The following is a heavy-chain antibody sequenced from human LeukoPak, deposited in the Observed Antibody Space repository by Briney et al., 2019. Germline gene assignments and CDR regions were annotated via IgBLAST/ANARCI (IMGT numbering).Heavy chain of an antibody. V-gene: IGHV6-1*01. CDR1: GDIVSSNSAA. CDR2: TFYRSKWYN. CDR3: ARDSAADNYYYYYMDV. Sequence: SQTLSLTCAISGDIVSSNSAAWNWIRQSPSRGLEWLGRTFYRSKWYNDYAESVQSRITINPDTSKNQFSLQLKSVTPEDTAVYYCARDSAADNYYYYYMDVWGKGTTVTVSS. J-gene: IGHJ6*03. D-gene: IGHD2-2*01.